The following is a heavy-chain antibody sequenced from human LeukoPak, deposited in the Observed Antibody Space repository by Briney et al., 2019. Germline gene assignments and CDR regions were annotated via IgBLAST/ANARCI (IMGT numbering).Heavy chain of an antibody. CDR2: INPSGDST. J-gene: IGHJ3*02. D-gene: IGHD6-13*01. Sequence: ASVKVSCKASGYTFTGYYMHWVRQAPGQGLEWMGIINPSGDSTSYAQKFQGRVTMTRDTSTSTVYMELSSLRSEDTAVYYCARRIAASYDAFDIWGQGTMVTVSS. V-gene: IGHV1-46*01. CDR1: GYTFTGYY. CDR3: ARRIAASYDAFDI.